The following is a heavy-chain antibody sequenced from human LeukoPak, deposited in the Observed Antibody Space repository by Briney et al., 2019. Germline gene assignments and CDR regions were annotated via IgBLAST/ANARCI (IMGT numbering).Heavy chain of an antibody. Sequence: GRSLTLSCAASGFTFSSYSMNWVRQAPGKGLEWVSSISSSSSYIYYADSVKGRFTISRDNAKNSLYLQMSSLRAEDTAVYYCARSSGYDSPLYYWGQGTLVTVSS. CDR1: GFTFSSYS. V-gene: IGHV3-21*01. CDR2: ISSSSSYI. J-gene: IGHJ4*02. CDR3: ARSSGYDSPLYY. D-gene: IGHD5-12*01.